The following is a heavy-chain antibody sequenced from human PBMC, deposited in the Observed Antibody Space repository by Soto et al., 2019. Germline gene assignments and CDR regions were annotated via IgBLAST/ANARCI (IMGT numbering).Heavy chain of an antibody. Sequence: QVQLQESGPGLVKPSQTLSLTCTVSGGSISSGGYYWSWIRQHPGKGLEWIGYIYYSGSTYYNPSIISRVTILVGSSKYQVSLQPSSVAAADTAVYYCASGRTSSPTPGDYWGQGTLVTVSS. J-gene: IGHJ4*02. V-gene: IGHV4-31*03. D-gene: IGHD3-16*01. CDR2: IYYSGST. CDR3: ASGRTSSPTPGDY. CDR1: GGSISSGGYY.